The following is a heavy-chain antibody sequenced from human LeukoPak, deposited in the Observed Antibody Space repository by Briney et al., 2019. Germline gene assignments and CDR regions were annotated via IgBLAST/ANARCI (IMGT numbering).Heavy chain of an antibody. CDR2: IYYSGST. J-gene: IGHJ4*02. D-gene: IGHD2-15*01. CDR3: ARGQRVVAQVDY. V-gene: IGHV4-59*01. Sequence: PSETLSLTCTVSGGSISSYYWSWIRQPPGKGLEWIGYIYYSGSTNYNPSLKSRVTISVDTSKNQFSLKLSSVTAADTAVYYCARGQRVVAQVDYWGQGTLVTVSS. CDR1: GGSISSYY.